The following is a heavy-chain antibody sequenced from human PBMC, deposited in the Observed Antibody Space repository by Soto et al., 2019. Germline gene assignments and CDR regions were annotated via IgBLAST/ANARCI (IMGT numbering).Heavy chain of an antibody. CDR2: IYPGDSDT. Sequence: GESLKISCKGSGYSFTSYWIGWVRQMPGKGLEWMGIIYPGDSDTRYSPSFQGQVTISADKSISTAYLQWSSLKASDTAMYYCARQGKAHYYYYSGMDVWGQGTTVTVSS. CDR1: GYSFTSYW. CDR3: ARQGKAHYYYYSGMDV. J-gene: IGHJ6*02. V-gene: IGHV5-51*01.